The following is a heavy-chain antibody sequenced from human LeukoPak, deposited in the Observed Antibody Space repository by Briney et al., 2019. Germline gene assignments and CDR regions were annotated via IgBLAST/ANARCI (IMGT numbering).Heavy chain of an antibody. CDR3: ARGGSIAARPGFDP. J-gene: IGHJ5*02. Sequence: PSETLSLTCAVYGGSFSVYYWSWIRQPPGKGLEWIGEISHSGSTNYNPSLKSRVTISVDTSKNQFSLKLSSVTAADTAVYYCARGGSIAARPGFDPWGQGTLVTVSS. CDR1: GGSFSVYY. D-gene: IGHD6-6*01. V-gene: IGHV4-34*01. CDR2: ISHSGST.